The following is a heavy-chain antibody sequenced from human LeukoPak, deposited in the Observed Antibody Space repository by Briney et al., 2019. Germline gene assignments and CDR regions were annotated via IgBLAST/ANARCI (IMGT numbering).Heavy chain of an antibody. Sequence: SETLSLTCAVYGGSFSGYYWSWIRQPPGKGLEWIGEINHSGSTNYNPSLKSRVTISVDTSKNQFSLKLSSVTAADTAVYYSARGPLTGTTRFRSWFDPWGQGTLVTVSS. CDR2: INHSGST. D-gene: IGHD1-7*01. V-gene: IGHV4-34*01. CDR3: ARGPLTGTTRFRSWFDP. CDR1: GGSFSGYY. J-gene: IGHJ5*02.